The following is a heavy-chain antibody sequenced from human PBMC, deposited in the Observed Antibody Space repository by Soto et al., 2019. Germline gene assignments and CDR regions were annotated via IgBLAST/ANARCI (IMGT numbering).Heavy chain of an antibody. CDR3: AKAGRYCSGGSCYYYFDY. CDR2: ISWNSGSI. Sequence: GGSLRLSCAASGFTFDDYAMHWVRQAPGKGLEWVSGISWNSGSIGYADSVKGRFTISRDNAKNSLYLQMNSLRAEDTALYYCAKAGRYCSGGSCYYYFDYWGQGXLVTVYS. D-gene: IGHD2-15*01. CDR1: GFTFDDYA. V-gene: IGHV3-9*01. J-gene: IGHJ4*02.